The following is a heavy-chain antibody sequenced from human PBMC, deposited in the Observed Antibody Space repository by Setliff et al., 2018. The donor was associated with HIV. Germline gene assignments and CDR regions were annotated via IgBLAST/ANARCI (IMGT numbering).Heavy chain of an antibody. V-gene: IGHV3-23*01. CDR1: GFTFSRNV. J-gene: IGHJ4*02. D-gene: IGHD3-16*01. CDR3: AAVPWGHSSLIIDH. CDR2: ISESGANT. Sequence: GGSLRLSCVASGFTFSRNVINWVRQAPGKGLEWVSGISESGANTYYADSVKGRFTISRDNAKNSVYLQMHSLRVEDTAVYYCAAVPWGHSSLIIDHWGQGTPVTVSS.